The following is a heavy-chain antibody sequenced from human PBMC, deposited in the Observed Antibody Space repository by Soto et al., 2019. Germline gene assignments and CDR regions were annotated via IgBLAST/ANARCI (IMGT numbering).Heavy chain of an antibody. Sequence: WGSLRLSCSASGFTFSSYGMHWVRQAPGKGLEWVAVISYDGSNKYYADSVKGRFTISRDNSKNTLYLQMNSLRAEDTVVYYCAKEGGLYYYDSSGYPPAFDYWGQGTLVTVSS. CDR3: AKEGGLYYYDSSGYPPAFDY. J-gene: IGHJ4*02. V-gene: IGHV3-30*18. D-gene: IGHD3-22*01. CDR1: GFTFSSYG. CDR2: ISYDGSNK.